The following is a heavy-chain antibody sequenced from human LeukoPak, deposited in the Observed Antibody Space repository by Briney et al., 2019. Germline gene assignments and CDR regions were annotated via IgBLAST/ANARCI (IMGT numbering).Heavy chain of an antibody. Sequence: SETLSLTCAVYGGSFSGYYWSWIRQPPGKGLEWIGEINHSGSTNYNPSLKSRVTISVDTSKNQFSLKLSSVTAADTAVYYCARRVRITMIVVVITFNYYFDYWGQGTLVTVSS. J-gene: IGHJ4*02. CDR1: GGSFSGYY. CDR3: ARRVRITMIVVVITFNYYFDY. CDR2: INHSGST. V-gene: IGHV4-34*01. D-gene: IGHD3-22*01.